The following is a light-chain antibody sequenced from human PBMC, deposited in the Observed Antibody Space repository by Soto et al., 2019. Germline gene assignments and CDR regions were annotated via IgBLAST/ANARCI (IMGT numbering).Light chain of an antibody. CDR2: DAS. J-gene: IGKJ5*01. Sequence: EIGLTQSPATLSLSPGERATLSCKASQSISAYLAWFQQKPGQAPRLLIYDASKRATDIPARFSGSGSGTDFTLTISSLEPEAFAAYYCQQCTNWPPALGQGTRMEIK. V-gene: IGKV3-11*01. CDR1: QSISAY. CDR3: QQCTNWPPA.